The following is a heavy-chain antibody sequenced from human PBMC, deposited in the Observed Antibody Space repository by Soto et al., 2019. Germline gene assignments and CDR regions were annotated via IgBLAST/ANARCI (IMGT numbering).Heavy chain of an antibody. Sequence: QVQLVESGGGVVQPGRSLRLSCAASGFTFSSYGMQWVRQAPGKGLEWVAVIWYDGSNKYYADSVKGRFTISRDNSKNTLYLHMNSLRAEDTAVYYCARGMVRGVYYGMDVWGQGTTVTVSS. CDR2: IWYDGSNK. D-gene: IGHD3-10*01. J-gene: IGHJ6*02. V-gene: IGHV3-33*01. CDR1: GFTFSSYG. CDR3: ARGMVRGVYYGMDV.